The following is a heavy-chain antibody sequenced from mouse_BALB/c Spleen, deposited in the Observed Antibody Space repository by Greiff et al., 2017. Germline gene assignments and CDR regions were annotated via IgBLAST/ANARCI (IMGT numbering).Heavy chain of an antibody. V-gene: IGHV5-6-5*01. CDR3: ARGDGGLRPWFAY. CDR2: ISSGGST. Sequence: DVMLVESGGGLVKPGGSLKLSCAASGFTFSSYAMSWVRQTPEKRLEWVASISSGGSTYYPDSVKGRFTISRDNARNILYLQMSSLRSEDTAMYYCARGDGGLRPWFAYWGQGTLVTVSA. J-gene: IGHJ3*01. D-gene: IGHD2-4*01. CDR1: GFTFSSYA.